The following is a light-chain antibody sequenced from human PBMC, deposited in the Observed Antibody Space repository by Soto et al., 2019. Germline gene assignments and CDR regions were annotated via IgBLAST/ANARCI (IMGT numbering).Light chain of an antibody. V-gene: IGLV3-21*02. CDR1: NIGSKG. CDR3: QVWDRSGDHVV. J-gene: IGLJ2*01. Sequence: SSELTQPPSVSVAPGQTARITCGGDNIGSKGVNWYQQRPGQAPVLVVYDDSDRPSGIPERFSGSNSGNTATLTLSRVEAGDEADYYCQVWDRSGDHVVFGGGTKLTVL. CDR2: DDS.